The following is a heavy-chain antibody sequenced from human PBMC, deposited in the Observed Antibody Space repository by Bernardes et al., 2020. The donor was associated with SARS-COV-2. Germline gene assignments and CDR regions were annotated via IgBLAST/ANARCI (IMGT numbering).Heavy chain of an antibody. CDR2: IYTGGST. J-gene: IGHJ4*02. Sequence: GGSLRLSCAASGFTVINTYMSWVRQAPGRGPAWVAVIYTGGSTYYGDFVKCRFTISRDNSKNTLYLRMNNLRGEDTAVYYCARIKMNSGSDDGWGVVDYWGQGTLVTVSS. V-gene: IGHV3-66*01. D-gene: IGHD1-26*01. CDR1: GFTVINTY. CDR3: ARIKMNSGSDDGWGVVDY.